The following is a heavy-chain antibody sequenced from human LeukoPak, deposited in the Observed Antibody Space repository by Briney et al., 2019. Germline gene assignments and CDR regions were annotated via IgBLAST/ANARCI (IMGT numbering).Heavy chain of an antibody. CDR2: ISSSSGYI. CDR3: AREPRIQLWLRFGMDV. D-gene: IGHD5-18*01. Sequence: PGGSLRLSCAASGFTFSSYSMNWVRQAPGKGLEWVSSISSSSGYIYYADSVKGRFTISRDNAKNSLYLQMNSLRAEDTAVYYCAREPRIQLWLRFGMDVWGKGTTVTVSS. CDR1: GFTFSSYS. J-gene: IGHJ6*04. V-gene: IGHV3-21*01.